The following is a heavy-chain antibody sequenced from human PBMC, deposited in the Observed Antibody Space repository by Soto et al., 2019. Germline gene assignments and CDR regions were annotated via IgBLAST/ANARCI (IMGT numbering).Heavy chain of an antibody. CDR3: ARDRYYVWGSYRPYYFDY. J-gene: IGHJ4*02. CDR1: GFTFSSYA. CDR2: ISYDGSNK. D-gene: IGHD3-16*02. Sequence: GGSLRLSCAASGFTFSSYAMHWVRQAPGKGLEWVAVISYDGSNKYYADSVKGRFTISRDNSKNTLYLQMNSLRAEDTAVYYCARDRYYVWGSYRPYYFDYRGQGTLVTVSS. V-gene: IGHV3-30-3*01.